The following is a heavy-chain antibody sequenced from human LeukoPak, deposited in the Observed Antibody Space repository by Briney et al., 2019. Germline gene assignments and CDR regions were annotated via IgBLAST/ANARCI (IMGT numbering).Heavy chain of an antibody. J-gene: IGHJ3*02. Sequence: SETLSLTCTVSGGSITSGSYYWSWIRQPAGKGLEWIGRIYTSGSTNYNPSLKSRVTMSVDTSKNQFSLKLSSVTAADTAVYYCARLPMGSGAFDIWGQGTMVTVSS. V-gene: IGHV4-61*02. CDR1: GGSITSGSYY. CDR2: IYTSGST. CDR3: ARLPMGSGAFDI. D-gene: IGHD3-10*01.